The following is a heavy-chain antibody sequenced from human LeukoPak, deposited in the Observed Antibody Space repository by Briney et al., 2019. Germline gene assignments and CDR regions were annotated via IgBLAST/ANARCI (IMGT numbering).Heavy chain of an antibody. J-gene: IGHJ4*02. CDR3: AKVRADYVWGSYRSYFDY. Sequence: GGSLRLSCAASGFTFSSDAMSFVLHAPGKGLEWVSAISGSGGSTYYVDSVKGRFTISRDNSKNTLYLQMNSLRAEDTAVYYCAKVRADYVWGSYRSYFDYWGQGTLVTVSS. V-gene: IGHV3-23*01. D-gene: IGHD3-16*02. CDR1: GFTFSSDA. CDR2: ISGSGGST.